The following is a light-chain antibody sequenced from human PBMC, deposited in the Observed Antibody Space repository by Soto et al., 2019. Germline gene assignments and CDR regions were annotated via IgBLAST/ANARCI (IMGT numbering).Light chain of an antibody. Sequence: QSALAQPASVSGSPGQSITISCAGTSSDVGGYNYVSWYQHHPGKAPKLMIYDVSNRPSGVSNRFSGSKSGNTASLTISGLQAEDEADYYCNSYTSSGTFVFGTGTKLTVL. CDR2: DVS. CDR3: NSYTSSGTFV. J-gene: IGLJ1*01. V-gene: IGLV2-14*03. CDR1: SSDVGGYNY.